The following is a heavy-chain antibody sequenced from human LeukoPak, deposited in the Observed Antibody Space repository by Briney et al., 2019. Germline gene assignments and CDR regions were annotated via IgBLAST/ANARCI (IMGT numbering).Heavy chain of an antibody. V-gene: IGHV3-33*01. CDR3: ARGDTYSSGWYPFDY. CDR1: GFTFSSYG. J-gene: IGHJ4*02. Sequence: GRSLRLSCAASGFTFSSYGMHWVRQAPGKGLEWVAVIWYDGSNKYYADSVKGRFTISRDNSKNTLYLQMNSLRAEDTAVYYCARGDTYSSGWYPFDYWGQGTLVTVSS. CDR2: IWYDGSNK. D-gene: IGHD6-19*01.